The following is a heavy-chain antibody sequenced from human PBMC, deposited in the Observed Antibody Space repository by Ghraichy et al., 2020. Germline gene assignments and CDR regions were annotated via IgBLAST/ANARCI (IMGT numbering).Heavy chain of an antibody. CDR2: IYYSGST. J-gene: IGHJ6*02. CDR1: GGSINSNSYY. V-gene: IGHV4-39*01. Sequence: SQTLSLTCTVSGGSINSNSYYWGWIRQPPGKGLEWIGCIYYSGSTYYNPSLKSRVTISVDTSKNQFSLKLSSVTAADTAVYYCARLHGIATTGTPSYYYGMDVWGQGTTVTVSS. D-gene: IGHD6-13*01. CDR3: ARLHGIATTGTPSYYYGMDV.